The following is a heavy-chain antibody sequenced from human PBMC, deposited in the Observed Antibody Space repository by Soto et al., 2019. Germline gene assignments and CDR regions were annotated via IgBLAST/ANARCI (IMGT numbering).Heavy chain of an antibody. D-gene: IGHD3-10*01. CDR2: IYYSGST. J-gene: IGHJ6*02. V-gene: IGHV4-59*01. Sequence: SETLSLTCTVSGGSISSYYWSWIRQPPGKGLEWIGYIYYSGSTNYNPSLKSRVTISVDTSKNQFSLKLSSVTAADTAVYYCARVRITMVRGVITFYGMDVWGQGTTVT. CDR3: ARVRITMVRGVITFYGMDV. CDR1: GGSISSYY.